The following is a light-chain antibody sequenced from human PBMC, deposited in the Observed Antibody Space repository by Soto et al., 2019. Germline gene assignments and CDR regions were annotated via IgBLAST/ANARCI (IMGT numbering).Light chain of an antibody. J-gene: IGKJ5*01. CDR1: QIISSY. V-gene: IGKV1-39*01. CDR2: AAS. Sequence: IQMTQSPSSLSASVGDRVTMTCGASQIISSYLNWYQQKPGKAPKLLIYAASSLQSGVPSRFSGSGSGTDFTLTISSLQPEDFATYYCQHADSFPLITFGQGTLLEI. CDR3: QHADSFPLIT.